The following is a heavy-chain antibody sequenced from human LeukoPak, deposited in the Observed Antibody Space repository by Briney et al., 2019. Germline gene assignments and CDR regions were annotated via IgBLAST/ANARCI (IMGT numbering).Heavy chain of an antibody. CDR1: GPSANGYY. CDR3: AKVASGGAKFDY. D-gene: IGHD3-10*01. Sequence: PSETLSLTCTVFGPSANGYYSSWIRHPPGKGLEWVAYIHSSGRTNYNPSLKSRLTPSVYTSMNQCSLYVRSVSPAHTAVYYCAKVASGGAKFDYWGQGTLVTVSS. CDR2: IHSSGRT. J-gene: IGHJ4*02. V-gene: IGHV4-59*02.